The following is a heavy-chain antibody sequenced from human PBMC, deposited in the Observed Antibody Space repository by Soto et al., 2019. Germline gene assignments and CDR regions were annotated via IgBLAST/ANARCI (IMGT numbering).Heavy chain of an antibody. CDR1: GGTFSSYA. CDR2: IIPIFGTA. CDR3: ASYYGSGSYSDYYYYGMDV. D-gene: IGHD3-10*01. J-gene: IGHJ6*02. Sequence: SVKVSCKASGGTFSSYAISWVRQAPGQGLEWMGGIIPIFGTANYAQKFQGRVTITADESTSTAYMELSSLRSEDTAVYYCASYYGSGSYSDYYYYGMDVWGQGTTVTVS. V-gene: IGHV1-69*13.